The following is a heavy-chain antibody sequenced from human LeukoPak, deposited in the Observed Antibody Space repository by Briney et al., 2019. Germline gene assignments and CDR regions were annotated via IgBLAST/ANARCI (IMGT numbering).Heavy chain of an antibody. Sequence: GASVKVSCKASGYPFTTYGIDWVRQAPGQGLEWMGWISTYNGDTNYAQKFQGRVTMTTDTSTNTAYIELRSLTSDDTAAYYCAREWWRYDVLTGDNWFDPWGQGTLVIVSS. J-gene: IGHJ5*02. CDR2: ISTYNGDT. D-gene: IGHD3-9*01. CDR1: GYPFTTYG. CDR3: AREWWRYDVLTGDNWFDP. V-gene: IGHV1-18*01.